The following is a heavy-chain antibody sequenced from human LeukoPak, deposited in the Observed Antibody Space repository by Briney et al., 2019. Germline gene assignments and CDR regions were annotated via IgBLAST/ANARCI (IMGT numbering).Heavy chain of an antibody. CDR3: ASDLRSSGWYGPGG. CDR1: GFTFSSYS. J-gene: IGHJ4*02. Sequence: GGSLRLSCAASGFTFSSYSMNWVRQAPGKGLEWVSYISSSSSTIYYADSAKGRFTISRDNAKNSLYLQMNSLRDEDTAVYYCASDLRSSGWYGPGGWGQGTLVTVSS. V-gene: IGHV3-48*02. CDR2: ISSSSSTI. D-gene: IGHD6-19*01.